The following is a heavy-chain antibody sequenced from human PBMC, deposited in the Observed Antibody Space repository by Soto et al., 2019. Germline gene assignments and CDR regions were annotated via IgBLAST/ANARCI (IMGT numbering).Heavy chain of an antibody. D-gene: IGHD1-26*01. V-gene: IGHV4-59*13. CDR3: ARGRRRVGATFYSCSGMDA. Sequence: SETLSLTCTVSGGSISSYYWNWLRQSPGQGLEWIGWVHYSGNSTYNPSLKSRITISLDTSKNQFSLKLSSVTAADTAVYYCARGRRRVGATFYSCSGMDAWGKGTTVTVSS. CDR1: GGSISSYY. J-gene: IGHJ6*04. CDR2: VHYSGNS.